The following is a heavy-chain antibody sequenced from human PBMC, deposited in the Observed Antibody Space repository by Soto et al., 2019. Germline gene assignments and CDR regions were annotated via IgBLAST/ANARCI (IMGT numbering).Heavy chain of an antibody. Sequence: QVQLVQSGAEVRKPGASVTVSCRTSGDTFSDYYIHWVRQAPGQGLEWMGWINPNSGATNYAQKFRGWVTMTRDTSIRTVYMQLSRLRSDDTAVYYCAGESGGATATLDYYYFYMDVWGTGTTVTVSS. J-gene: IGHJ6*03. D-gene: IGHD5-12*01. CDR3: AGESGGATATLDYYYFYMDV. CDR1: GDTFSDYY. V-gene: IGHV1-2*04. CDR2: INPNSGAT.